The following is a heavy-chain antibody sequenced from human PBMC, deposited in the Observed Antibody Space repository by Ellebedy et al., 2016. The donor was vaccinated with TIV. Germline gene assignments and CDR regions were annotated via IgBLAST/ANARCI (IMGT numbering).Heavy chain of an antibody. CDR3: AREENGEWRKGFDS. CDR2: IYYSGRT. V-gene: IGHV4-59*01. J-gene: IGHJ4*02. Sequence: MPSETLSLTCTVSGGFLSSYVWNWIRQPPGKGLEWIGFIYYSGRTIYIPSLKSRATISIDRSKNQLYLKLSSGTAADTALYYCAREENGEWRKGFDSWGQGTLVTVSS. D-gene: IGHD4-17*01. CDR1: GGFLSSYV.